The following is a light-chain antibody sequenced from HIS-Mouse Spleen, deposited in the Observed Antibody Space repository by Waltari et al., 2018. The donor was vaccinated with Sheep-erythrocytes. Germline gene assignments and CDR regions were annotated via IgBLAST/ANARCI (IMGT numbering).Light chain of an antibody. J-gene: IGKJ1*01. Sequence: EIVLTQSPGTLSLSPGERATLSCRASQSVSSSYLAWYQQKPGQAPRLLIYGASSRAPCIPDRFSGSGSGTDFTLTISRLEPEDFAVYYCQQYGSSLRTFGQGTKGEIK. V-gene: IGKV3-20*01. CDR2: GAS. CDR3: QQYGSSLRT. CDR1: QSVSSSY.